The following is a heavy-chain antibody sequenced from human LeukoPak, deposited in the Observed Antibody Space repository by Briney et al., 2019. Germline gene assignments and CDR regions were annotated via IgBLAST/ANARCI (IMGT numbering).Heavy chain of an antibody. J-gene: IGHJ5*02. CDR1: GGSFSGYY. CDR3: ARVRKWGVVVPAAIHWFDP. Sequence: SETLSLTCAVYGGSFSGYYWSWIRQPPGKGLEWIGEINHSGSTNYNTYLKSRVTISVDTSKSQFPLKLSSVTAEDTAVYYCARVRKWGVVVPAAIHWFDPWGQGTLVTVSS. V-gene: IGHV4-34*01. D-gene: IGHD2-2*02. CDR2: INHSGST.